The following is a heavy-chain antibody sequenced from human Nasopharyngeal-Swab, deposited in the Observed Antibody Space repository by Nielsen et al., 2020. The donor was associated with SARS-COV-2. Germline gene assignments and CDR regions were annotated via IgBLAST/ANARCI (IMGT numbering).Heavy chain of an antibody. Sequence: GGSLRLSCAASGFTFDDYGMSWVRQAPGKGLEWVSGINWNGGSTGYADSVKGRFTISRDNAKNSLYLQMNSLRAEDTALYYCAKDPHYYDSSGHDYWGQGTLVTVSS. D-gene: IGHD3-22*01. CDR3: AKDPHYYDSSGHDY. V-gene: IGHV3-20*04. J-gene: IGHJ4*02. CDR1: GFTFDDYG. CDR2: INWNGGST.